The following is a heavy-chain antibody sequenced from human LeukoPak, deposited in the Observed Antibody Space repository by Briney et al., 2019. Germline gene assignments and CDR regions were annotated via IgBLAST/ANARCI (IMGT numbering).Heavy chain of an antibody. CDR3: ARERSNYYYMDV. CDR1: GFTVSSNY. D-gene: IGHD3/OR15-3a*01. Sequence: PGGSLRLSCAASGFTVSSNYMSWVRQAPGKGLEWVSVIYSGGSTYYADPVRGRFTISRDNSKNTLYLQMNSLRAEDTAVYYCARERSNYYYMDVWGKGTTVTVFS. J-gene: IGHJ6*03. V-gene: IGHV3-66*01. CDR2: IYSGGST.